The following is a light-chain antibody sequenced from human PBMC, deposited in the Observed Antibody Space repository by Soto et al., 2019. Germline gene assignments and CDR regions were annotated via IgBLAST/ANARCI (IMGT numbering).Light chain of an antibody. Sequence: DIQMTQSPSSLSASVGDRVTITCRASQSISSYLNWYQQKPGKAPKLLIYAASSLQSGVPSRFSGSGSGTDFTLTISSLQPEVFAPYYCQQSYSTFETFGQGTKVEIK. CDR1: QSISSY. J-gene: IGKJ1*01. CDR2: AAS. CDR3: QQSYSTFET. V-gene: IGKV1-39*01.